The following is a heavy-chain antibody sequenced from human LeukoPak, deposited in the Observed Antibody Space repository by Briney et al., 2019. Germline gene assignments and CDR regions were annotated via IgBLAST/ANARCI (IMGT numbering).Heavy chain of an antibody. V-gene: IGHV1-2*02. J-gene: IGHJ4*02. CDR2: INPNSGGT. Sequence: ASVKVSCKASGYTFTDYYMHWVRQAPGQGLEWMGWINPNSGGTNYAQKFQGRVTMTRDTSISTAYMELNWLRSDDTAVYYCAREEHKNWKIDYWGQGTLVTVSS. D-gene: IGHD1-1*01. CDR3: AREEHKNWKIDY. CDR1: GYTFTDYY.